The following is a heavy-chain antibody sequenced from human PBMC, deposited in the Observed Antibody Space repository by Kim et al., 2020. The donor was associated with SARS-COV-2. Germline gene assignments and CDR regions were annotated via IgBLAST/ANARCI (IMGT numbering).Heavy chain of an antibody. CDR1: GFTFSNAW. J-gene: IGHJ3*02. Sequence: GGSLRLSCVASGFTFSNAWMSWVRQAPGKGLEWVGRIKSKTDGGTTDYAAPVKGRFTISRDDSKNTLYLQMNSLKTEDTAVYYCTTDESAWAFDIWGQGTMVTVSS. CDR2: IKSKTDGGTT. CDR3: TTDESAWAFDI. D-gene: IGHD6-25*01. V-gene: IGHV3-15*01.